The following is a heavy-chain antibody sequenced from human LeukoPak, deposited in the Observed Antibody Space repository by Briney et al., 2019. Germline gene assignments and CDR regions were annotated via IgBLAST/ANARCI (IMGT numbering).Heavy chain of an antibody. CDR1: GYTFTSYA. D-gene: IGHD3-10*01. V-gene: IGHV1-3*01. J-gene: IGHJ5*02. CDR3: ARVLLWFGELMNWFDP. CDR2: INAGNGNT. Sequence: ASVKVSCKASGYTFTSYAMHWVRQAPGQRLEWMGWINAGNGNTKYSQKFQGRVTITRDTSASTAYMEPSSLRSEDTAVYYCARVLLWFGELMNWFDPWGQGTLVTVSS.